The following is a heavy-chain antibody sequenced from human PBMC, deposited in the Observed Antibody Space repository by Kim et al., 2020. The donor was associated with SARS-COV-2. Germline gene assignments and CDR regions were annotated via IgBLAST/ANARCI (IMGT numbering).Heavy chain of an antibody. CDR1: GFTFSSYG. D-gene: IGHD4-17*01. Sequence: GGSLRLSCAASGFTFSSYGMHWVRQAPGKGLEWVAVISYDGSNKYYADSVKGRFTISRDNSKNTLYLQMNSLRAEDTAVYYCAKRGEDGDYEFDYWGQGTLVTVSS. J-gene: IGHJ4*02. V-gene: IGHV3-30*18. CDR3: AKRGEDGDYEFDY. CDR2: ISYDGSNK.